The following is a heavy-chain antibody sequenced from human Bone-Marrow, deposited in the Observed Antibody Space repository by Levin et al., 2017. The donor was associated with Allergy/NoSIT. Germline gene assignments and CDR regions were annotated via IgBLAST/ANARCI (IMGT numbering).Heavy chain of an antibody. D-gene: IGHD5-24*01. V-gene: IGHV4-30-4*01. CDR3: ARMGVATIKRGDY. J-gene: IGHJ4*02. Sequence: PSETLSLTCTVSGGSIARGDYYWSWIRQPPGKGLEWIGYIYDSGNTYYNPSLWSRVTISIDKSKSQFSLKLSSVTAADTAVYYCARMGVATIKRGDYWGQGTLVTVSS. CDR1: GGSIARGDYY. CDR2: IYDSGNT.